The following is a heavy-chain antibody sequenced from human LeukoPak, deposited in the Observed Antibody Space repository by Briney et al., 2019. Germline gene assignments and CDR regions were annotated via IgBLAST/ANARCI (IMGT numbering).Heavy chain of an antibody. J-gene: IGHJ4*02. Sequence: GGSLRLSCAASGFTFSSYTMSWVRQAPGKGLEWVSAISGSGGSTYYADSVKGRFTISRDNSKNTLSLQMNSLRAEDTAVYYCARGRRDGYNLGYWGQGTLVAVSS. CDR3: ARGRRDGYNLGY. CDR1: GFTFSSYT. V-gene: IGHV3-23*01. CDR2: ISGSGGST. D-gene: IGHD5-24*01.